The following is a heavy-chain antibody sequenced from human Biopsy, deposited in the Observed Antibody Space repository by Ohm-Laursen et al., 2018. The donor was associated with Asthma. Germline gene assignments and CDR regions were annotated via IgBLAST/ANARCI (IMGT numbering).Heavy chain of an antibody. D-gene: IGHD1-26*01. V-gene: IGHV1-69*10. CDR3: ARGGSYSSRRYYFDY. J-gene: IGHJ4*02. CDR2: IIPIFGIA. Sequence: SVKVSCKPSGDSFSSYAISWVRQAPGQGLEWMGGIIPIFGIANYAQKFQGRVTITADKSTSTAYMELSSLRSEDTAVYYCARGGSYSSRRYYFDYWGQGTLVTVSS. CDR1: GDSFSSYA.